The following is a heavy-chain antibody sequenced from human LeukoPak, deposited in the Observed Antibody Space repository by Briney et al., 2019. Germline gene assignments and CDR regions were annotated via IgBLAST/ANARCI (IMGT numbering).Heavy chain of an antibody. CDR1: GGSISSYY. CDR2: IYYSGST. D-gene: IGHD3-22*01. J-gene: IGHJ4*02. V-gene: IGHV4-59*01. CDR3: ARVVMGDYYYDSSGYYDY. Sequence: SETLSLSCTVSGGSISSYYWSWIRQPPGKGLEWIGYIYYSGSTNYNPSLKSRVTISVGTSKNQFSLKLSSVTAADTAVYYCARVVMGDYYYDSSGYYDYWGQGTLVTVSS.